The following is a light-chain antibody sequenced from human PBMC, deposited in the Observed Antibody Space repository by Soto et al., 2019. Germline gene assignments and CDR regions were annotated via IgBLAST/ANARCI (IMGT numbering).Light chain of an antibody. V-gene: IGLV2-8*01. CDR2: EVS. J-gene: IGLJ3*02. Sequence: QSALTQPPSASGSPGQSVTISCTGTSSDIGGYNYVSWYQQHPGKAPKLIIYEVSKRPSGVPDRFSGSKSGNTASLTVSGLQAEDEADYYCTSYACNNNLVFAGGTKLTVL. CDR3: TSYACNNNLV. CDR1: SSDIGGYNY.